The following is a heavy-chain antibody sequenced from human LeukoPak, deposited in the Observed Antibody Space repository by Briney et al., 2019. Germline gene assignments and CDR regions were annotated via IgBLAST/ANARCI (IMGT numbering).Heavy chain of an antibody. CDR1: GCTFSSYT. J-gene: IGHJ6*02. V-gene: IGHV1-69*04. CDR2: SIPILGIA. CDR3: ARDAGFRSPRHYYYGMDV. Sequence: GSSVNVSCKASGCTFSSYTISWVRQAAGQGVEGVGRSIPILGIANYAQKFQGRVTITADKSTSTAYRELSSLRSEDPAVYSCARDAGFRSPRHYYYGMDVWGQGTTVTVS.